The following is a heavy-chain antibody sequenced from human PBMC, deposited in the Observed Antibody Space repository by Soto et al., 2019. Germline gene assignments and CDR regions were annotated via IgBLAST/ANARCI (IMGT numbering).Heavy chain of an antibody. Sequence: QVHLQESGPGLVKPSQTLSLTCTVSGGSVNSGGYYWSWIRQHPATGLEWIGHIYYTGTTYYNPSLKSRLTMSLDTSSKRFSLRLNSVTAADTAVYYCARDYSTGGPIDYWGRGTLVTVSS. V-gene: IGHV4-31*03. CDR2: IYYTGTT. J-gene: IGHJ4*02. D-gene: IGHD2-8*02. CDR1: GGSVNSGGYY. CDR3: ARDYSTGGPIDY.